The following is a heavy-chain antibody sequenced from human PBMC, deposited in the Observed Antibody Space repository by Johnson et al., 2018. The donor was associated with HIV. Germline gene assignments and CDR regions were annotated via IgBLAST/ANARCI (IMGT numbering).Heavy chain of an antibody. CDR3: ARESRLGPLAHAFDI. J-gene: IGHJ3*02. CDR1: GFTFDDYG. CDR2: INWNGGST. V-gene: IGHV3-20*04. D-gene: IGHD7-27*01. Sequence: EVQLVESGGGVVQPGRSLRLSCAASGFTFDDYGMSWVRQAPGKGLEWVSGINWNGGSTGYADSVKGRFTISRDNAKNSLYLQMNSLRAEDTALYYCARESRLGPLAHAFDIWGQGTMVTVSS.